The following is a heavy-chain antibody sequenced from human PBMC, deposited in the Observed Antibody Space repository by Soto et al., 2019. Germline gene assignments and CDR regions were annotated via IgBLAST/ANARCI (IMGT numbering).Heavy chain of an antibody. CDR1: GGSISSYY. CDR2: IYYSGST. Sequence: KTSETLSLTCTVSGGSISSYYWSWIRQPPGKGLEWIGYIYYSGSTNYNPSLKSRVTISVDTSKNQFSLKLSSVTAADTAVYYCARGGSFGPEEKKYYYYYYYMDVWGKGTTVTVSS. J-gene: IGHJ6*03. V-gene: IGHV4-59*01. D-gene: IGHD3-3*01. CDR3: ARGGSFGPEEKKYYYYYYYMDV.